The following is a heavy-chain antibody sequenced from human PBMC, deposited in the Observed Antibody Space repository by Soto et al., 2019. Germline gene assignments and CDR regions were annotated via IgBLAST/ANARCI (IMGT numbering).Heavy chain of an antibody. CDR3: ARHPRIAAAGTVYYGMDV. CDR2: IDPSDSYT. D-gene: IGHD6-13*01. J-gene: IGHJ6*02. V-gene: IGHV5-10-1*01. CDR1: GYSFTSYW. Sequence: PGGSLKLSCKGSGYSFTSYWISWVRQMPGKGLEWVGRIDPSDSYTNYSPSFQGHVTISADKSISTAYLQWSSLKASDTAMYYCARHPRIAAAGTVYYGMDVWGQGTTVTVSS.